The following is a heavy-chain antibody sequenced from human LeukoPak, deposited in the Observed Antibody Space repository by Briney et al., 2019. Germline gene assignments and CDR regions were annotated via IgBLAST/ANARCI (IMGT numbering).Heavy chain of an antibody. CDR3: GKDLHYYVAMAV. J-gene: IGHJ6*02. Sequence: GGSLRLSCAASGFSFSVHAMSWVRQAPGKGLEWVSGIGSDGSTHYAESVKGRFVISRDNSKSTLYLQMNSLRGEDTALYYCGKDLHYYVAMAVWGQGTTVTVSS. D-gene: IGHD3-10*02. CDR1: GFSFSVHA. CDR2: IGSDGST. V-gene: IGHV3-23*01.